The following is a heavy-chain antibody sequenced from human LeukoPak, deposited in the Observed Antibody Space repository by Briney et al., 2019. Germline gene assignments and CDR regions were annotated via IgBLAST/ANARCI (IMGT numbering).Heavy chain of an antibody. CDR1: GGSFSSGIYY. J-gene: IGHJ3*02. CDR2: IYISGST. D-gene: IGHD5-24*01. CDR3: ARDGYNPVAFDI. V-gene: IGHV4-61*10. Sequence: SETLSLTCTVSGGSFSSGIYYWTWIRQPAGKGLEWIGRIYISGSTNYNPSLKSRVTISVDTSKNQFSLKLSSVTAADTAVYYCARDGYNPVAFDIWGQGTVVTVSS.